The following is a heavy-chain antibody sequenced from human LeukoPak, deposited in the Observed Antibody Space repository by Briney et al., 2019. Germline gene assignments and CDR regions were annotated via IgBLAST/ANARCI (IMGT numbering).Heavy chain of an antibody. CDR1: GFTFSSYS. CDR2: ITSSSSYI. V-gene: IGHV3-21*01. D-gene: IGHD2-15*01. Sequence: GGSLRLSCAASGFTFSSYSMNWVRQAPGKGLEWVSSITSSSSYIYYADSVKGRFTISRDNAKNSLYLQMNSLRAEDTAVYYCARDGYCSGGSCYSSLDYWGQGTLVTVSS. CDR3: ARDGYCSGGSCYSSLDY. J-gene: IGHJ4*02.